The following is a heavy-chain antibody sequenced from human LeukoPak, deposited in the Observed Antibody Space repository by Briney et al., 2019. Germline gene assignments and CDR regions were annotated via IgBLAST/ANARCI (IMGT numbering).Heavy chain of an antibody. CDR3: AKDREAVATRGFDY. Sequence: PGGSLRLSCAASGFTFSSYSMNWVRQAPGKGLEWVAYIRSSGSPIYYADSVKGRFTISRDNSKNTPYLQMNSLRAEDTAVYYCAKDREAVATRGFDYWGQGTLVTVSS. CDR2: IRSSGSPI. CDR1: GFTFSSYS. V-gene: IGHV3-48*01. J-gene: IGHJ4*02. D-gene: IGHD6-19*01.